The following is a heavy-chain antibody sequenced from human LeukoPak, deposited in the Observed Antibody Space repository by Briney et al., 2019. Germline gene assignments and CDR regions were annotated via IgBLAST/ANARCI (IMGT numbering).Heavy chain of an antibody. CDR3: ATTADYWGSYG. CDR1: GFTFSNYA. J-gene: IGHJ4*02. CDR2: ISPSGATT. V-gene: IGHV3-23*01. Sequence: PGGSLRLSCAVSGFTFSNYAMSWVRQAPGKGLEWVSGISPSGATTYYVDSVKGRFAISRDNSKNTLYLQMNSLRAEDTAVYYCATTADYWGSYGWGQGTLVTVSS. D-gene: IGHD7-27*01.